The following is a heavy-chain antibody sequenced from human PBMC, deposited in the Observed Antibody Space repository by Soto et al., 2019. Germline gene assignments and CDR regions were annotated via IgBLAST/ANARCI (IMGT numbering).Heavy chain of an antibody. CDR2: INPNSGGT. Sequence: ASVKVSCKASGYTFTGYYMHWVRQAPGQGLEWMGWINPNSGGTNYAQKFQGWVTMTRDTSISTAYMELSRLRSDDTAVYYCARDYCSGGSCYSEWYFDYWGQGTLVTVSS. CDR3: ARDYCSGGSCYSEWYFDY. CDR1: GYTFTGYY. J-gene: IGHJ4*02. D-gene: IGHD2-15*01. V-gene: IGHV1-2*04.